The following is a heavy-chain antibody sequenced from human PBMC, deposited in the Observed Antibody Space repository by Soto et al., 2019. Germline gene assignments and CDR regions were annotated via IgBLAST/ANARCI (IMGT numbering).Heavy chain of an antibody. Sequence: QITLKESGPTLVKPTQTLTLTCTFSGFSLSTSGVGVGWIRQPPGKALEWLALIYWDDDKRYSPSLKSRLTITKDTSKNQVVLKMTNMDPVDTATYYCAHRGIAAAQDYYYYGMDVWGQGTTVTVSS. CDR1: GFSLSTSGVG. CDR3: AHRGIAAAQDYYYYGMDV. D-gene: IGHD6-13*01. J-gene: IGHJ6*02. V-gene: IGHV2-5*02. CDR2: IYWDDDK.